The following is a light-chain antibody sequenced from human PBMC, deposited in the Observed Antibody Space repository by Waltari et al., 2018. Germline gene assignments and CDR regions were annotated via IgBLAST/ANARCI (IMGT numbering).Light chain of an antibody. CDR3: CSYAGSTTRWV. CDR1: SSDVGSYTL. J-gene: IGLJ3*02. Sequence: QSALTQPASVSGSPGQPITISCTGTSSDVGSYTLVSWYQQHPGKAPKLIIYAVSKRPSGASARFSGSKSGNTASLTISGLQAEDEADYYCCSYAGSTTRWVFGGGTKLTVL. V-gene: IGLV2-23*02. CDR2: AVS.